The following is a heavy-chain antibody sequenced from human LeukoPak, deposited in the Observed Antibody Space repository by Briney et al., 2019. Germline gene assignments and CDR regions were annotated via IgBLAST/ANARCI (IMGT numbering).Heavy chain of an antibody. J-gene: IGHJ4*02. CDR2: INHSGST. CDR1: GGSFSGYY. V-gene: IGHV4-34*01. Sequence: SETLSLTCAVYGGSFSGYYWSWIRQPPGKWLEWIGEINHSGSTNYNPSLKSRVTISVDTSKNQFSLKLSSVTAADTAVYYCARVNGDYAFDYWGQGTLVTVSS. D-gene: IGHD4-17*01. CDR3: ARVNGDYAFDY.